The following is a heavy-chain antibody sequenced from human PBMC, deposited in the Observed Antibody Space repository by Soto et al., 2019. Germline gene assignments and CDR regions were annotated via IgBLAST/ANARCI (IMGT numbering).Heavy chain of an antibody. CDR3: ARVAYVWGSYRYLDY. Sequence: SETLSLTCTVSGGSISSGDYYWSWIRQPPGKGLEWIGYIYYSGSTYYNPSLKSRVTISVDTSKNQFSLKLSSVTAADTAVYYCARVAYVWGSYRYLDYWGQGTLVTVSS. CDR1: GGSISSGDYY. D-gene: IGHD3-16*02. J-gene: IGHJ4*02. CDR2: IYYSGST. V-gene: IGHV4-30-4*01.